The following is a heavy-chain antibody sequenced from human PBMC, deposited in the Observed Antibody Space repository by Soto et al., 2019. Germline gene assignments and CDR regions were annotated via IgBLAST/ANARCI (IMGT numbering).Heavy chain of an antibody. CDR1: GFTCSNYA. V-gene: IGHV3-21*01. Sequence: WGSLRLSCAASGFTCSNYAMSWVRQAPGKGLEWVSSISSSSSYIYYADSVKGRFTISRDNAKNSLYLQMNSLRAEDTAVYYCARTLYYYDSSGYRWGQGTLVTVSS. CDR3: ARTLYYYDSSGYR. D-gene: IGHD3-22*01. J-gene: IGHJ4*02. CDR2: ISSSSSYI.